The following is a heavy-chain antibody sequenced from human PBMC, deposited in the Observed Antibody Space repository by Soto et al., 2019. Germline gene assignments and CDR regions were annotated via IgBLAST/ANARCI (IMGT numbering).Heavy chain of an antibody. V-gene: IGHV4-34*01. Sequence: SETLSLTCAVYGGSFSGYYWSWIRQPPGKGLEWIGEINHSGSTNYNPSLKSRVTISVDTSKNQFSLKLSSVTAADTAVYYCAGPKRRLLEWLLYANFDYWGQGTLVTVSS. CDR3: AGPKRRLLEWLLYANFDY. CDR2: INHSGST. D-gene: IGHD3-3*01. J-gene: IGHJ4*02. CDR1: GGSFSGYY.